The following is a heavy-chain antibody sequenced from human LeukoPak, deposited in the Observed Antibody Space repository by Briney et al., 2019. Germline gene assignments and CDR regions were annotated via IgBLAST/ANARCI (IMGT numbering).Heavy chain of an antibody. J-gene: IGHJ4*02. Sequence: PAASVKVSCKGSGYSFTSCWIGWVRQMPGKGLEWMGIIYPGDSDTRYSPSFQGQVTISADKSTSTAYLQWSSLKASDTAMYYCATGNWNYPFDYWGQGTLVTVSS. CDR1: GYSFTSCW. D-gene: IGHD1-7*01. V-gene: IGHV5-51*03. CDR2: IYPGDSDT. CDR3: ATGNWNYPFDY.